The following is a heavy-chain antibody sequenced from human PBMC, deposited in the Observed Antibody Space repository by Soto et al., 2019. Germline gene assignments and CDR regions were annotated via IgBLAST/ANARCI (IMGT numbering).Heavy chain of an antibody. CDR2: INGDGTDT. D-gene: IGHD3-16*01. V-gene: IGHV3-74*03. CDR3: AREVGRGSGSYALDY. CDR1: GFTFSMYC. J-gene: IGHJ4*02. Sequence: PGGSLRLSCAASGFTFSMYCMHWVRQAPGKGLLWVSRINGDGTDTTYADSVKGRFTISRDNAKNTVYLQMSGLRAEDTAVYYCAREVGRGSGSYALDYWGQEPLYPVSS.